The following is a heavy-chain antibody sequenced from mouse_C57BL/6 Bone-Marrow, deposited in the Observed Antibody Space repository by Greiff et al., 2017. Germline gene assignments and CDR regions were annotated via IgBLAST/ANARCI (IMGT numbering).Heavy chain of an antibody. Sequence: EVQLVESGGDLVKPGGSLKLSCAASGFTFSSYGMSWVRQTPDKRLEWVATISSGGSYTYYPDSVKGRFTISRDNAKNTLYLQMSSLKSEDTAMYYCARHPYPPYWGQGTLVTVSA. V-gene: IGHV5-6*01. CDR3: ARHPYPPY. CDR2: ISSGGSYT. J-gene: IGHJ3*01. CDR1: GFTFSSYG.